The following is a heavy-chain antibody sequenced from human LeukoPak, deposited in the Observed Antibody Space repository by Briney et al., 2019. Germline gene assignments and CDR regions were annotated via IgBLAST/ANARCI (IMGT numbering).Heavy chain of an antibody. D-gene: IGHD1-26*01. CDR1: GASISSYS. J-gene: IGHJ1*01. CDR3: ARRYSGRFYIG. Sequence: SETLSLTCTVSGASISSYSWSWIRQPPGKGLEWIGSVYSSGSTNYNPSLQSRVTISVDTSKNQFSLKVSSVTAADTAVYYCARRYSGRFYIGWGQGTLVTVSS. V-gene: IGHV4-4*08. CDR2: VYSSGST.